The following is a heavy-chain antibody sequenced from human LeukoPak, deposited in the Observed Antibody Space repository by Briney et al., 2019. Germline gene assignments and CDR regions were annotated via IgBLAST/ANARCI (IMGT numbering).Heavy chain of an antibody. CDR3: TTDLVGATIY. D-gene: IGHD1-26*01. CDR2: FKTKTDGGTT. Sequence: GGSLRLSCAASGFTFTNAWMSWVRQAPGKGLEWVGRFKTKTDGGTTDYAAPVKGRFTISRDDSKNTLYLQMNSLKTEDTAVYYCTTDLVGATIYWGQGTLVTVSS. J-gene: IGHJ4*02. V-gene: IGHV3-15*01. CDR1: GFTFTNAW.